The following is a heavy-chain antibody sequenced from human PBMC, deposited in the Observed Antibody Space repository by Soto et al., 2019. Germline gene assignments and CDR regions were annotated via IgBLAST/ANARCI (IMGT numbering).Heavy chain of an antibody. CDR2: ISTDGSGK. CDR3: PRLVTTAAAGTVDY. Sequence: GGSLRLSCAASGFIFTDYYMSWIRQAPGRGLEWVSYISTDGSGKYYADSVKGRFTISRDNADNSLFLQMNSLRAEDTAVYYCPRLVTTAAAGTVDYWGQGTPVTVSS. J-gene: IGHJ4*02. V-gene: IGHV3-11*01. CDR1: GFIFTDYY. D-gene: IGHD6-13*01.